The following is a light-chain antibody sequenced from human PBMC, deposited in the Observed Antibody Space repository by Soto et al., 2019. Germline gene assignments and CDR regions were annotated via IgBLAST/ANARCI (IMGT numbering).Light chain of an antibody. Sequence: DIQMTQSPSSLSASVGDRVTITCRASQSISSYLNWYQQKPGKAPKRLIYAASSLQSGLPSRFGGSGSGTDFTLTICILLTVDFATYAGQQSYSTPPFTFGPGTKVNI. J-gene: IGKJ3*01. CDR1: QSISSY. CDR3: QQSYSTPPFT. CDR2: AAS. V-gene: IGKV1-39*01.